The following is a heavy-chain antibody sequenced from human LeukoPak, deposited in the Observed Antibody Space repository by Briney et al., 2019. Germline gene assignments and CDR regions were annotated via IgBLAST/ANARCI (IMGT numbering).Heavy chain of an antibody. CDR2: IYHSGST. V-gene: IGHV4-38-2*02. CDR1: GYSISSGYY. J-gene: IGHJ4*02. Sequence: SETLSLTCTVSGYSISSGYYWGWIRQPPGKGLEWIGSIYHSGSTYYNPSLKSRVTISVDTSKNQFSLKLSSVTAADTAVYYCARASSSGYSTFDYWGQGTLVTVSS. D-gene: IGHD3-22*01. CDR3: ARASSSGYSTFDY.